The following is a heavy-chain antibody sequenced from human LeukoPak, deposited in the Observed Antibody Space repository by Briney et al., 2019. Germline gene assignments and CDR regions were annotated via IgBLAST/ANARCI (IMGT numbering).Heavy chain of an antibody. Sequence: QPGGTLRLSCAASGFTFNNYAMTWIRQAPGKGLEWVSSISGSGGTTHYADSVKDRFTISRDNSKNTLYLQMNSLRVDDTAVYYCARAPIYIADDAFDIWGQGTMVTVSS. CDR2: ISGSGGTT. V-gene: IGHV3-23*01. D-gene: IGHD6-13*01. CDR1: GFTFNNYA. CDR3: ARAPIYIADDAFDI. J-gene: IGHJ3*02.